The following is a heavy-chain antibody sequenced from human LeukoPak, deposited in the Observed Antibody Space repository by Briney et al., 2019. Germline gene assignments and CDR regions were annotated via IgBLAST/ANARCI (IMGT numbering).Heavy chain of an antibody. CDR3: ARVLPDYYDSSGLPAHFDY. J-gene: IGHJ4*02. V-gene: IGHV4-34*01. CDR2: INHSEST. D-gene: IGHD3-22*01. Sequence: SETLSLTCAVYGGSFSGYYWSWIRQPPGKGLEWIGEINHSESTNYNPSLKSRVTISVDTSKNQLSLKLSSVTAADTAVYYCARVLPDYYDSSGLPAHFDYWGQGTLVTVSS. CDR1: GGSFSGYY.